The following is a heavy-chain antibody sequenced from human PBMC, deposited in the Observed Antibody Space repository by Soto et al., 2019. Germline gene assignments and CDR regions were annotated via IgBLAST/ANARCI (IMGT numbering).Heavy chain of an antibody. CDR2: IIPLFGST. D-gene: IGHD2-2*01. J-gene: IGHJ5*01. CDR3: ASGSASAADS. Sequence: GASVKVSCKTSGGTFTSFTVSWVRQAPGQALEWMGGIIPLFGSTNYAHKFQGRLTITADRSTATAYLDLRSLKSDDTAVYYCASGSASAADSWGQGTLVTVFS. CDR1: GGTFTSFT. V-gene: IGHV1-69*06.